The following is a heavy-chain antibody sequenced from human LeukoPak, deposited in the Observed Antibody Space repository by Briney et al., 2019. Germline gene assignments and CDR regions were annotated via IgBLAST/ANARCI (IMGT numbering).Heavy chain of an antibody. Sequence: GGSVRLSCAACGFTFSNAWMSWVRQAPGKGREGVGRIKSKTDGGATDYAAPVTGRFTISRDDSKNTLYLQMNSLKTADTAVYYCIVATILGNEDWGQATLVTVSS. CDR2: IKSKTDGGAT. CDR1: GFTFSNAW. CDR3: IVATILGNED. D-gene: IGHD5-12*01. J-gene: IGHJ4*02. V-gene: IGHV3-15*01.